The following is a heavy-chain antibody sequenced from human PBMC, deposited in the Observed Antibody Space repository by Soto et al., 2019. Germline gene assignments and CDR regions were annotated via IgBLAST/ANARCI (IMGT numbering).Heavy chain of an antibody. Sequence: QVQLVQSGAEVKKPGSSVKVSCKASGGTFSSYTISWVRQAPGQGLEWMGRIIPSLGIANYAQKFQGRVTITADKSTSTAYKELSRLSADDSAVYYCATDPTYGSGSYYPYRLYYYYGMDVWGQGGTVTVSS. CDR1: GGTFSSYT. D-gene: IGHD3-10*01. J-gene: IGHJ6*02. CDR2: IIPSLGIA. CDR3: ATDPTYGSGSYYPYRLYYYYGMDV. V-gene: IGHV1-69*08.